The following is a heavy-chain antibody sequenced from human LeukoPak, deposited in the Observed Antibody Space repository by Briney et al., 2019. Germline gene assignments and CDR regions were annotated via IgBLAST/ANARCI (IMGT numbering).Heavy chain of an antibody. CDR1: GFTFSSYA. Sequence: PGGSLRLSCAASGFTFSSYAMSWVRQAPRKGLEWVSGISGSGGRTYYADSVKGQFTISRDNSKNTLYLQMNRLRAEDTAVYYCAKSYYDISGHSHSSWYFDLWGRGTLVTVSS. CDR3: AKSYYDISGHSHSSWYFDL. CDR2: ISGSGGRT. J-gene: IGHJ2*01. V-gene: IGHV3-23*01. D-gene: IGHD3-22*01.